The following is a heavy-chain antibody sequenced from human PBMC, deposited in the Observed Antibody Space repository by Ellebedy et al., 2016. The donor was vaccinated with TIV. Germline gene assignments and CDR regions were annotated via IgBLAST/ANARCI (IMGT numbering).Heavy chain of an antibody. CDR3: AKLDSSGYYYGRFDY. CDR2: ISSSGVST. D-gene: IGHD3-22*01. J-gene: IGHJ4*02. V-gene: IGHV3-23*01. Sequence: GESLKISCAASGFTFRNFAMTWVRQAPGKGLEWVSSISSSGVSTDYADSVRGRVNISRDNSKNPLYLQMNSLRADDSAVYYCAKLDSSGYYYGRFDYWGQGTLVTVSS. CDR1: GFTFRNFA.